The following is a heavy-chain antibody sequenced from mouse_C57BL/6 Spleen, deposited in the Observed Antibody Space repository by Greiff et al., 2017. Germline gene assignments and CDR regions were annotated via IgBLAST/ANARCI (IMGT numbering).Heavy chain of an antibody. Sequence: VQLQQPGAELVRPGSSVKLSCKASGYTFTSYWMHWVKQRPIQGLEWIGNIDPSDSEPHYNQKFKDKATLTVDKSSSTAYMQLSSLTSEDSAVYYCARGIYYGNLYYFDYWGQGTTLTVSS. V-gene: IGHV1-52*01. D-gene: IGHD2-1*01. CDR3: ARGIYYGNLYYFDY. CDR2: IDPSDSEP. CDR1: GYTFTSYW. J-gene: IGHJ2*01.